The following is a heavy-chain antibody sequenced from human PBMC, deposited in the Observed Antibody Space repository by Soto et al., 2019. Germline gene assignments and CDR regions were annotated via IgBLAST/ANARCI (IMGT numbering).Heavy chain of an antibody. CDR2: ISSSSSTI. CDR3: ARAGGATDPCY. J-gene: IGHJ4*02. Sequence: ESGGGLVQPGGSLRLSCAASGFTFSSYSMNWVRQAPGKGLEWVSYISSSSSTIYYADSVKGRFTISRDNAKNSLYLQMNSLRAEDTAVYYCARAGGATDPCYWGQGTLVTVSS. V-gene: IGHV3-48*01. CDR1: GFTFSSYS. D-gene: IGHD1-26*01.